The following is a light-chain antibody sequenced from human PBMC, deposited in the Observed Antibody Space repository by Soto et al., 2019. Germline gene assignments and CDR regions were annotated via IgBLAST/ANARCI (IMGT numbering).Light chain of an antibody. J-gene: IGLJ2*01. V-gene: IGLV2-11*01. Sequence: QSALTQPRSVSGSPGQSGTISCTGTSSDVGGYNYVSWYQQHPGKAPKLMIYDVSKRPSGVPDRFSGSMSGNTASLTISGLQAEDEADYYCCSYAGATAVVGGGTKLTV. CDR1: SSDVGGYNY. CDR3: CSYAGATAV. CDR2: DVS.